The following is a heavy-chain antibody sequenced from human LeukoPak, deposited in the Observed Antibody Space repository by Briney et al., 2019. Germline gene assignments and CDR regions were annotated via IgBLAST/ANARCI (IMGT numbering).Heavy chain of an antibody. D-gene: IGHD6-13*01. J-gene: IGHJ6*02. V-gene: IGHV4-39*07. CDR3: ARVRPLIAAAGTIPEQYYGMDV. Sequence: SETLSLTCTVSGGPISSRSYYWGWIRQPPGKGLEWIGTIYYSGGTYYNPSLRSRVTISEDTSKNRISLNLSSVTAADTAVYYCARVRPLIAAAGTIPEQYYGMDVWGQGTTVTVSS. CDR2: IYYSGGT. CDR1: GGPISSRSYY.